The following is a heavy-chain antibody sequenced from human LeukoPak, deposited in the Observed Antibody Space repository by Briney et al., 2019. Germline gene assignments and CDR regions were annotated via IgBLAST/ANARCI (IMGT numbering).Heavy chain of an antibody. CDR1: GGSIRSYY. CDR2: INHSGST. J-gene: IGHJ5*02. Sequence: SETLSLTCTVSGGSIRSYYWNWIRQPPGKGLEWIGEINHSGSTNYNPSLKSRVTISVDTSKNQFSLKLSSVTAADTAVYYCARHHWGYDILTGYLNWFDPWGQGTLVTVSS. CDR3: ARHHWGYDILTGYLNWFDP. D-gene: IGHD3-9*01. V-gene: IGHV4-34*01.